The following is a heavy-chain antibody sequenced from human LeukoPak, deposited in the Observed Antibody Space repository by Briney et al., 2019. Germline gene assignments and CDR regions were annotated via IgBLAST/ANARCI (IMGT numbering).Heavy chain of an antibody. CDR2: ISANGGGT. V-gene: IGHV3-23*01. D-gene: IGHD3-22*01. Sequence: PGGSLRLSCAASGFTFSNYAMSWVRQAPGKGLEWVSNISANGGGTYYADSVKGRFTVSRDNSQNTLYLQMNSLRAEDTAVYYCAKATKSIVVDNYFDYWGQGALVTVSS. J-gene: IGHJ4*02. CDR1: GFTFSNYA. CDR3: AKATKSIVVDNYFDY.